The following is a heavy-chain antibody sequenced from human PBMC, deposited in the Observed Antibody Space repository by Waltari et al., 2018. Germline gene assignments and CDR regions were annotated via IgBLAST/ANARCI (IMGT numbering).Heavy chain of an antibody. J-gene: IGHJ3*02. Sequence: EVQLVESGGDLIQPGGSLRLSCAVSGFNVSDHYMTWVRQAPGKGLEWVSVLYVIGTTYDADSVKGRFIISGDTDKNTLYLQMNSLRAEDTAVYFCARDIGPYDAFDIWGQGTHVTVSS. CDR3: ARDIGPYDAFDI. CDR2: LYVIGTT. V-gene: IGHV3-53*01. CDR1: GFNVSDHY.